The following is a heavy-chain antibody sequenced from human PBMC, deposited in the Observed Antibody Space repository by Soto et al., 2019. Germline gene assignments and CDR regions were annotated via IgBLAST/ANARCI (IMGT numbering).Heavy chain of an antibody. CDR1: GGTFSSYA. Sequence: QVQLVQSGAEVKKPGSPVKVSCKASGGTFSSYAISWVRQAPGQGLEGMGGIIPIFGTANYAQKFKGRVTITAADSTSTAYMELSSLRSEDTALYYCARSPPLYDSSGYYYNWFDPWGQGTLVTVSS. CDR2: IIPIFGTA. CDR3: ARSPPLYDSSGYYYNWFDP. V-gene: IGHV1-69*01. D-gene: IGHD3-22*01. J-gene: IGHJ5*02.